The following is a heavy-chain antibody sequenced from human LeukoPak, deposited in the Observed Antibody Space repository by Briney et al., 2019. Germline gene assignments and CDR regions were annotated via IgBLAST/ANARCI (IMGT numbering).Heavy chain of an antibody. CDR3: ATPYCSGISCLDVFNM. Sequence: SETLSLTCNVSGVSVSDGRYYWTWIRQHPGQCLEWIGYKYYSGIAKYNPSLKSRLTISIDTSKNQFSLQLSSVTAADTDTYYCATPYCSGISCLDVFNMWGQGTRVTVSS. CDR1: GVSVSDGRYY. V-gene: IGHV4-31*03. D-gene: IGHD2-2*01. CDR2: KYYSGIA. J-gene: IGHJ3*02.